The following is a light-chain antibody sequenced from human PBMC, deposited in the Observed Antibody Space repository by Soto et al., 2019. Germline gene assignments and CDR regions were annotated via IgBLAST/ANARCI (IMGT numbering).Light chain of an antibody. V-gene: IGKV3-15*01. CDR1: QSVSTN. Sequence: EIVVTQSPGILSVSPGDRATLSCRASQSVSTNLAWYQQKPGQAPTLLIYAASTRATGIPARFTGSGSGTYFTLTISSLQSEDFAVYYCQEYSKWPLFTFGPGTRVVIK. CDR2: AAS. CDR3: QEYSKWPLFT. J-gene: IGKJ3*01.